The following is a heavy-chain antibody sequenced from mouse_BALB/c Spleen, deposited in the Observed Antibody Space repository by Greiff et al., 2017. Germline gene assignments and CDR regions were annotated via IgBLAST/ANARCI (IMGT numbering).Heavy chain of an antibody. J-gene: IGHJ4*01. V-gene: IGHV5-12-1*01. CDR1: GFAFSSYD. Sequence: EVQLVESGGGLVKPGGSLKLSCAASGFAFSSYDMSWVRQTPEKRLEWVAYISSGGGSTYYPDTVKGRFTISRDNAKNTLYLQMSSLKSEDTAMYYCASEGDYAMDDWGQGTSVTVSS. CDR2: ISSGGGST. CDR3: ASEGDYAMDD.